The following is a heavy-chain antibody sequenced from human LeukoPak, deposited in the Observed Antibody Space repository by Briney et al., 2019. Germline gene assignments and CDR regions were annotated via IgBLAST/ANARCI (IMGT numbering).Heavy chain of an antibody. D-gene: IGHD2-2*01. J-gene: IGHJ4*02. CDR3: ARGLVPAAVEFDY. CDR1: GFTFRSYS. CDR2: ISSSSKYI. Sequence: PGGSLRLSCADSGFTFRSYSMNWVRQAPWKGLEWVSSISSSSKYIYYADSVKGRFTISRDNAKNSLYLQMNSLRAEDTATYYCARGLVPAAVEFDYWGQGTLVTVSS. V-gene: IGHV3-21*01.